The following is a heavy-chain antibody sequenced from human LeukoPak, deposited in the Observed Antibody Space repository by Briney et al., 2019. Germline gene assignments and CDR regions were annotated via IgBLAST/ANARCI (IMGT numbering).Heavy chain of an antibody. CDR1: GGSISSGGYY. CDR2: IYYSGST. Sequence: KPSETLSLTCTVSGGSISSGGYYWSWIRQHPGKGLEWIGYIYYSGSTYYNPSLKSRVTISVDTSKNQFSLKLSSVTAADTAVYYCAREAGYCSGGSCYFGSYFDYWGQGTLVTVSS. J-gene: IGHJ4*02. V-gene: IGHV4-31*03. CDR3: AREAGYCSGGSCYFGSYFDY. D-gene: IGHD2-15*01.